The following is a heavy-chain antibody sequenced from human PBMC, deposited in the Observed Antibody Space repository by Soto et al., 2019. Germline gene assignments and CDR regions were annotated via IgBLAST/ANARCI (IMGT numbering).Heavy chain of an antibody. CDR1: GGSISSYY. V-gene: IGHV4-59*08. CDR2: IYNSGST. Sequence: SETLSLTCTVSGGSISSYYWNWIRQPPGKGLEWIGYIYNSGSTNYNPSLKSRVTISVDTSKNQFSLKLSSVTAADTAVYYCASRKSSPYFDYWGQGTLVTVSS. D-gene: IGHD3-10*01. CDR3: ASRKSSPYFDY. J-gene: IGHJ4*02.